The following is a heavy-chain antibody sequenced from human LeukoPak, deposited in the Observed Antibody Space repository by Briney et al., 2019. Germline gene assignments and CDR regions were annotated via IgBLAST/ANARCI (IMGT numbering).Heavy chain of an antibody. V-gene: IGHV4-59*01. CDR1: GGSISSYY. J-gene: IGHJ3*02. Sequence: SPSETLSLTCTISGGSISSYYWSWIRQPPGKGLEWIGYISNRGSTDYSPSLKSRVTLSLETSKSQFSLKLVSVTPADTAVYYCARDQRITMIVVVVGGGPHDAFDIWGQGTMVTVSS. D-gene: IGHD3-22*01. CDR3: ARDQRITMIVVVVGGGPHDAFDI. CDR2: ISNRGST.